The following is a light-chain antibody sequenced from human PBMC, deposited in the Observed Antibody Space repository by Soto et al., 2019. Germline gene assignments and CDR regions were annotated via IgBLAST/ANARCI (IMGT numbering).Light chain of an antibody. Sequence: QSVLTQPPSVSGAPGQRVTISCTGSSSNIGAGYDVHWYQQFPGTAPKLLIFGNSDRPSGVPDRFSGSKSGTSASLAITGLQAEDEADYFCQSYDSSLSTDVFGTGTKVTVL. V-gene: IGLV1-40*01. CDR2: GNS. CDR1: SSNIGAGYD. J-gene: IGLJ1*01. CDR3: QSYDSSLSTDV.